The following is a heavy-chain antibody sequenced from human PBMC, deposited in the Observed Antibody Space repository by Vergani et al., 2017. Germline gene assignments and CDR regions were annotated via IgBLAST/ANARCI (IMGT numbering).Heavy chain of an antibody. Sequence: QVQLVQSGAEVKKPGASVKVSCKASGYTFTSYGISWVRQAPGQGLEWMGWISAYNGNTNYAQKFQGRVTMTRDTSISTAYMELSRLRSDDTAVYYCARVPAARYYYYGMDVWGQGTTVTVSS. V-gene: IGHV1-18*01. CDR1: GYTFTSYG. CDR3: ARVPAARYYYYGMDV. D-gene: IGHD2-2*01. J-gene: IGHJ6*02. CDR2: ISAYNGNT.